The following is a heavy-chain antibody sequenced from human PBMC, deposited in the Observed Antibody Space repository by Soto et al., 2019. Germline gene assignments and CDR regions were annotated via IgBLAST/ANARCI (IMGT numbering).Heavy chain of an antibody. CDR3: ARDLYDFWSGYYYY. D-gene: IGHD3-3*01. Sequence: GGSLRLSCAASGFTFSSYWMSWVRQAPGKGLEWVANIKQDGSEKYYVDSVKGRFTISRDNAKNSLYLQMNSLRAEDTAVYYCARDLYDFWSGYYYYWGQGTLVTVSS. CDR1: GFTFSSYW. V-gene: IGHV3-7*01. J-gene: IGHJ4*02. CDR2: IKQDGSEK.